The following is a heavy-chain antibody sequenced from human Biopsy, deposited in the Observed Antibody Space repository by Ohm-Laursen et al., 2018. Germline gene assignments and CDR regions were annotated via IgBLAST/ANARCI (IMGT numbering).Heavy chain of an antibody. CDR2: IYTSGIT. J-gene: IGHJ5*02. V-gene: IGHV4-4*07. D-gene: IGHD1-14*01. Sequence: SEALSLTCGVSGFSISSGFHWAWIRQPAGKGLEWIGQIYTSGITNYNPSLKSRVTMSVDTSKNKFSLRVSSVTAADTAVYYCARDRDRRGWFDPWGQGTLVTVSS. CDR3: ARDRDRRGWFDP. CDR1: GFSISSGFH.